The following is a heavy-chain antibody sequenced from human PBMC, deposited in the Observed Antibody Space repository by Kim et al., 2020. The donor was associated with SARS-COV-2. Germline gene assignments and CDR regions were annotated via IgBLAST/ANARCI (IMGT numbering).Heavy chain of an antibody. CDR3: ARDGYSYDHNYYYYGMDV. Sequence: GGSLRLSCAASRFTFSDYYMSWIRQAPGKGLEWVSYISSSSSYTNYADSVKGRFTISRDNAKNSLYLQMNSLRAEDTAVYYCARDGYSYDHNYYYYGMDVWGQGTTVTVSS. CDR2: ISSSSSYT. CDR1: RFTFSDYY. D-gene: IGHD5-18*01. V-gene: IGHV3-11*06. J-gene: IGHJ6*02.